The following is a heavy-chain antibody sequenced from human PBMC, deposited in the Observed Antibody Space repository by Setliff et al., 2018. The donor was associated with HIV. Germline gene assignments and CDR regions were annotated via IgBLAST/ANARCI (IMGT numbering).Heavy chain of an antibody. J-gene: IGHJ3*02. CDR2: INPSDGIP. CDR1: GFSFSRHY. V-gene: IGHV1-46*01. CDR3: TRAFPLMIPAAFDI. D-gene: IGHD3-16*01. Sequence: ASVKVSCKASGFSFSRHYMHWVRQAPGEGLEWVAMINPSDGIPSYAQKFQDRVVVTRDTSRSIVYMELSSLLSEDTAVYFCTRAFPLMIPAAFDIWGRGTLVTVPS.